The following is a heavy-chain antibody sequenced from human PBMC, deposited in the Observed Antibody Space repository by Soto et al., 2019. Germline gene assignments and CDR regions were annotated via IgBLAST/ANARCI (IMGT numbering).Heavy chain of an antibody. D-gene: IGHD4-4*01. CDR1: GFTFSDYY. CDR2: ISSASDYS. V-gene: IGHV3-11*06. Sequence: GGSLRLSCTASGFTFSDYYMSWIRQAPGKGLEWISYISSASDYSTYADSVKGRFTISRDNAKNSLYLQLNNVRPDDTALYFCARHDYSNEHWFDTWGLGTAVTVSS. CDR3: ARHDYSNEHWFDT. J-gene: IGHJ5*02.